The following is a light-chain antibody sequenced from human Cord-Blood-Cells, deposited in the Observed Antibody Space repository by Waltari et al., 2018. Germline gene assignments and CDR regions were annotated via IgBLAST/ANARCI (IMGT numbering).Light chain of an antibody. CDR3: SSYTSSSLGV. V-gene: IGLV2-14*01. CDR1: SSDVGGYNY. Sequence: QSALTQPASVSGSPGQSITISCTGTSSDVGGYNYVSWYQQHPGKAPKLMIYDVSNRPSGVSSLFSGSKSGNTASLTISGLQAEDEADYYCSSYTSSSLGVFGTGTKVTVL. CDR2: DVS. J-gene: IGLJ1*01.